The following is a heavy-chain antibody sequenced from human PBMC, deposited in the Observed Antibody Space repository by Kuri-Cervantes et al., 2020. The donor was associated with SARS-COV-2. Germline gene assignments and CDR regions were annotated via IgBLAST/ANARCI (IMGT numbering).Heavy chain of an antibody. CDR3: ARAGYDFWSGYYWWFDY. Sequence: GSLRLSCAVSDSSMSRGYYWGWIRQSPGKGLEWLGTIYHPGSSYDNPSLKRRVTMSVDTSKNQFSLKLSSVTAADTAVYYCARAGYDFWSGYYWWFDYWGQGTLVTVSS. D-gene: IGHD3-3*01. CDR2: IYHPGSS. V-gene: IGHV4-38-2*01. J-gene: IGHJ4*02. CDR1: DSSMSRGYY.